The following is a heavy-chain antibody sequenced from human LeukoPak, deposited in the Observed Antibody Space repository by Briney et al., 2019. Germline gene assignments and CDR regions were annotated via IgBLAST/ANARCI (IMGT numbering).Heavy chain of an antibody. CDR2: IYYSGST. V-gene: IGHV4-59*12. J-gene: IGHJ4*02. Sequence: SETLSLTCTVSGGSISSYYWSWIRQPPGKGLEWIGYIYYSGSTNYNPSLKSRVTISVDTSKNQFSLKLSPVTAADTAVYYCARDPIVDTQDDYWGQGTLVTVSS. CDR3: ARDPIVDTQDDY. D-gene: IGHD5-18*01. CDR1: GGSISSYY.